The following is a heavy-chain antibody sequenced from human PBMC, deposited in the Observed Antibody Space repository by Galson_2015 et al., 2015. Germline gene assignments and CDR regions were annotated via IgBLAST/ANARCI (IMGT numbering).Heavy chain of an antibody. CDR3: ARGVIAARPGDAFDV. J-gene: IGHJ3*01. CDR2: SPYNGNA. D-gene: IGHD6-6*01. Sequence: SPYNGNANYAQKLQGRVTMTTDTSTSTAYMEVRSLRSDDTALYYCARGVIAARPGDAFDVWGQGTMVTVSS. V-gene: IGHV1-18*01.